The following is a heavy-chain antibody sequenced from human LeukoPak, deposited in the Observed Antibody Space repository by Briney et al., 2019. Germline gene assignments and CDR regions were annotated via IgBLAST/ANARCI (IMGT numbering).Heavy chain of an antibody. CDR1: GFTFSNYW. V-gene: IGHV3-7*05. D-gene: IGHD5-24*01. Sequence: PVGSLRLSCAASGFTFSNYWMIWVRQAPGKGLEWVGNIKQDGSEKRYADSVRGRFSISRDNAQTSLYLQMNSLRAEDTAVYYCARASDPWLQLTWGQGTLVTVS. CDR2: IKQDGSEK. J-gene: IGHJ5*02. CDR3: ARASDPWLQLT.